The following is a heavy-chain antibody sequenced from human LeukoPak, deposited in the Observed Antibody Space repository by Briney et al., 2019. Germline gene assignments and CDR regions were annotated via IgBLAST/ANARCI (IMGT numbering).Heavy chain of an antibody. Sequence: SETLSLTCTVSGGSISSYYWSWIRQPPGKGLEWIGYIYYSGSTNYNPSLKSRVTISVDTSKNQFSLKLTSVTAADTAVYYCARQLYVSGSYYAPMDVWGKGTTVTISS. D-gene: IGHD3-10*01. V-gene: IGHV4-59*08. CDR1: GGSISSYY. J-gene: IGHJ6*03. CDR2: IYYSGST. CDR3: ARQLYVSGSYYAPMDV.